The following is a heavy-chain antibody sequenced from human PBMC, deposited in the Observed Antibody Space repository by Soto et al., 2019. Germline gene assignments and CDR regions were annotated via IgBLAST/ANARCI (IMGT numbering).Heavy chain of an antibody. CDR2: IYYSGIT. D-gene: IGHD3-10*01. V-gene: IGHV4-39*01. J-gene: IGHJ5*02. Sequence: QLQLQESGPGLVKPSETLSLTCIVSGGSIGSSGYYWAWIRQPPGKGLEWIGNIYYSGITYYNPSLKSRVTVSVDTSKNQFSLKLSSVTAADTAVYYCAAKQYGSGRFDPWGQGTLVTVSS. CDR1: GGSIGSSGYY. CDR3: AAKQYGSGRFDP.